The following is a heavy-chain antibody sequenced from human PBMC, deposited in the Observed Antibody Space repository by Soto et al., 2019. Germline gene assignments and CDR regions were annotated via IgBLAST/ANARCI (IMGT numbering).Heavy chain of an antibody. J-gene: IGHJ4*02. CDR3: ARAAVAYCGGDCYSPFDY. CDR1: GGSISIGTYY. D-gene: IGHD2-21*02. CDR2: IHYSGDT. V-gene: IGHV4-31*03. Sequence: QVQLQESGPGLVKPSQTLSLTCTVSGGSISIGTYYWSWLRQHPGKGLEWIGYIHYSGDTYYNPSLKSRVTMSVDTSKNHFSLKLSSGTAADTAVYYCARAAVAYCGGDCYSPFDYWGKGTLVSVSS.